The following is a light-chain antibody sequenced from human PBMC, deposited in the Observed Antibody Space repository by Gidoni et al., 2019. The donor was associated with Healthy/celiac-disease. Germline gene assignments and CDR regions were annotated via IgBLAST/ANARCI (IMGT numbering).Light chain of an antibody. J-gene: IGKJ4*01. CDR3: QQYDNLPLT. Sequence: DIPMTHSPSSLSASVGDRVTITCQASQDISNYLNWYQQKPGKAPKLLIYDASNLETGVPSRFSGSGSGTDFTFTISSLQPEDIATYDCQQYDNLPLTFGGGTKVEIK. V-gene: IGKV1-33*01. CDR2: DAS. CDR1: QDISNY.